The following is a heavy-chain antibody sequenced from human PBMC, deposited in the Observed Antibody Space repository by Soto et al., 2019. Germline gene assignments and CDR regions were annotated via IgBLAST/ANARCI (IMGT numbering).Heavy chain of an antibody. CDR1: GYIFTSSD. CDR3: ARVSAYGDYDLVFDP. D-gene: IGHD4-17*01. CDR2: ISAYNGNT. Sequence: QVKLVQSGAEVKKPGASVKVSCKASGYIFTSSDINWVRQAPGQGLEWMGWISAYNGNTNYAQKLQGRVTMTTDTSTSTAYMELRSLRSDDTAVYYCARVSAYGDYDLVFDPWGQGTLVTVSS. V-gene: IGHV1-18*01. J-gene: IGHJ5*02.